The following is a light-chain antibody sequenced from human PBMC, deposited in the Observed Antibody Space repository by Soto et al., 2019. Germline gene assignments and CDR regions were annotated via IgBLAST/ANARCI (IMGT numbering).Light chain of an antibody. CDR1: QTITTW. Sequence: DIRVTQSPPTLPASVRDRVTITFRASQTITTWMAWYQQKPGKAPKLLVYDASTLQSGVATRFSGSGSGTEFTLIISGLQPEDSATYYCQQYNSYWTFGQGTKVDI. J-gene: IGKJ1*01. CDR2: DAS. V-gene: IGKV1-5*01. CDR3: QQYNSYWT.